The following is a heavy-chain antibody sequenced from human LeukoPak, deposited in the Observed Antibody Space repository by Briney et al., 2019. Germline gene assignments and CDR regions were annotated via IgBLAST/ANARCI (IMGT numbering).Heavy chain of an antibody. CDR2: IYSSENT. D-gene: IGHD2-15*01. CDR1: GGSISSSSYY. Sequence: PSETLSLTCTVSGGSISSSSYYWGWIRQPPGKGLEWIGYIYSSENTYYNPSLNSRVTISVDTSKNQFSLKLSSVTAADTAVYYCAREVRFYTGDTCYRWFDPWGQGTLVTVSS. V-gene: IGHV4-39*07. J-gene: IGHJ5*02. CDR3: AREVRFYTGDTCYRWFDP.